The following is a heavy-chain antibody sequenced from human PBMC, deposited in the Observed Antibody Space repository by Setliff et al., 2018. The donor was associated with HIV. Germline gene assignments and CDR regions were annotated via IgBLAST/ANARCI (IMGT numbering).Heavy chain of an antibody. Sequence: GASVKVSCKASGGTFSSYVISWVRQAPGQGLEWMGGIIPIFGTANYAQKFQGRVTMTSDTSTSTVYMELSSLRSEDTAVYYCARDGHYNLWSGYGYYYYYMDVWGKGTTVTVSS. V-gene: IGHV1-69*05. D-gene: IGHD3-3*01. CDR1: GGTFSSYV. CDR2: IIPIFGTA. CDR3: ARDGHYNLWSGYGYYYYYMDV. J-gene: IGHJ6*03.